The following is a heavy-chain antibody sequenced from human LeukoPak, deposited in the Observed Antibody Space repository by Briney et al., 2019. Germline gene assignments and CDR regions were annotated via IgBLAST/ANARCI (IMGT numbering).Heavy chain of an antibody. D-gene: IGHD4-17*01. Sequence: GGSLRLSCAASGSTFSSYGMHWVRQAPGKGLEWVAVIWYDGSNKYYADSVKGRFTISRDNSKNTLYLQMNSLRAEDTAVYYCARAYDGDYYYYGMDVWGQGTTVTVSS. V-gene: IGHV3-33*01. CDR2: IWYDGSNK. CDR1: GSTFSSYG. CDR3: ARAYDGDYYYYGMDV. J-gene: IGHJ6*02.